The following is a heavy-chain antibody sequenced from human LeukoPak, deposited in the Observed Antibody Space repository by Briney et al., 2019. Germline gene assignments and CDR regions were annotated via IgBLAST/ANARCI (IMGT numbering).Heavy chain of an antibody. CDR1: GFTFRDYA. J-gene: IGHJ5*02. CDR3: AKGVTRHDPFDP. Sequence: GGSLRLSCAASGFTFRDYAMLWVRQAPGQGQDWVALISYEGSNKYYADSVKGRFTISRDNSKNTLYLQMNSLRAEDTAVYYCAKGVTRHDPFDPWGQGTLVTVSS. CDR2: ISYEGSNK. V-gene: IGHV3-30-3*01.